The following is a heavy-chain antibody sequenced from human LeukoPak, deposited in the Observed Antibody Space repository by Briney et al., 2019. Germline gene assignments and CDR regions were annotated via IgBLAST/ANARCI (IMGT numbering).Heavy chain of an antibody. V-gene: IGHV4-59*01. CDR3: ARAIVGAYYFDY. Sequence: PSETLSLTCTVSGGSISSDYWSWIRQPPGKGLEWIGYMYHSGSTHYNPSLKSRVTIAIDTSKNQFSLKLNSVTAADTAVYYCARAIVGAYYFDYWGQGTLVTVSS. J-gene: IGHJ4*02. CDR2: MYHSGST. D-gene: IGHD1-26*01. CDR1: GGSISSDY.